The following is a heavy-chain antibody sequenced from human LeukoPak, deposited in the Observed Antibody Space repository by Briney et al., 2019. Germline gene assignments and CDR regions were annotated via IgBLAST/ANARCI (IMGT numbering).Heavy chain of an antibody. Sequence: GGSLRLSCVASGFTFSNYAMIWVRQSPGKGLEWVSNIRSGGDGTAYADSVKDRFTVSRDNSKNTLYLQMNSLRVEDTAVYYCGRDPNGDYFGAFDMWGQGTSFTVSS. CDR1: GFTFSNYA. V-gene: IGHV3-23*01. CDR2: IRSGGDGT. CDR3: GRDPNGDYFGAFDM. D-gene: IGHD4-17*01. J-gene: IGHJ3*02.